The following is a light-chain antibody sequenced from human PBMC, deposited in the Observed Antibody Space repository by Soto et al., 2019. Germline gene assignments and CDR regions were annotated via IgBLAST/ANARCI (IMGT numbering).Light chain of an antibody. CDR1: SSDVGAYNY. CDR2: EVS. J-gene: IGLJ3*02. Sequence: QSALTQPPSASGSPGQSVTISCTGTSSDVGAYNYVSWYQQPPGKAPKLMIYEVSKWPSGVPDRFSGSRSGNTASLTVSGLQAEDEADYYCSSYAGSNNLVFGGGTKLTVL. V-gene: IGLV2-8*01. CDR3: SSYAGSNNLV.